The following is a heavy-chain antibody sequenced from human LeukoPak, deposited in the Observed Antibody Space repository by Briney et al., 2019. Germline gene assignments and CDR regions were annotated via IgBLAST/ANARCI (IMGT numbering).Heavy chain of an antibody. D-gene: IGHD6-19*01. V-gene: IGHV3-33*01. Sequence: GGSLTLSCAPSGFTFSSYGMHGLRQAPGKALVWLADIWYDGSNKYYADSVKGRFTISRDNSKNTLYLQMNSLRAEDTAVYYCARVPYLYSSGWLGIDYWGQGTLVTVSS. CDR3: ARVPYLYSSGWLGIDY. J-gene: IGHJ4*02. CDR1: GFTFSSYG. CDR2: IWYDGSNK.